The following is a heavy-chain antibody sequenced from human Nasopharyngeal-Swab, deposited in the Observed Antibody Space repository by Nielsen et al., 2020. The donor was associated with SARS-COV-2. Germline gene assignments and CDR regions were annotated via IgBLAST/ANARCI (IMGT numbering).Heavy chain of an antibody. Sequence: GESLKISCEGSGYSFTSYWIAWVRQMPGKGLEWMGIIYPRDSDTRYSPSFQGQVTISADKSISTAYLQWSSLKASDTAMYYCVRPEGVATSFKYYFQYGMDVRGQGTMVTVPS. CDR2: IYPRDSDT. D-gene: IGHD5-12*01. V-gene: IGHV5-51*01. J-gene: IGHJ6*02. CDR3: VRPEGVATSFKYYFQYGMDV. CDR1: GYSFTSYW.